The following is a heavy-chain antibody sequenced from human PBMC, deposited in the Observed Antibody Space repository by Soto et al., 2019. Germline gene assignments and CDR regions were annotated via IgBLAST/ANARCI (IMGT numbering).Heavy chain of an antibody. CDR2: IYHSGST. CDR3: ARERFNMFRRVVTSRWSDP. V-gene: IGHV4-39*07. CDR1: SASIRSSSYT. D-gene: IGHD3-10*01. J-gene: IGHJ5*02. Sequence: SETLSLTCTVSSASIRSSSYTWGWIRQPPGKGLEWIGGIYHSGSTNYNPSLNSRVTISVDTSKNQFSLKLSSVTAADTAVYYCARERFNMFRRVVTSRWSDPWGPGTLVTVPQ.